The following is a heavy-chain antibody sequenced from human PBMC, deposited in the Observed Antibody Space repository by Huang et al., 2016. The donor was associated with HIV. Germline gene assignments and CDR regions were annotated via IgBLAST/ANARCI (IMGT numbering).Heavy chain of an antibody. CDR3: AKDLTYTFGRHFDY. J-gene: IGHJ4*02. Sequence: GFTFGSFGMHWVRQAPGKGLEWVAFIRYDGNNYYYADSVRERFTSSGDNSKDTLYLQMNRLRPDDSAVYYCAKDLTYTFGRHFDYWGRGTLVTVSS. D-gene: IGHD3-3*01. CDR1: GFTFGSFG. V-gene: IGHV3-30*02. CDR2: IRYDGNNY.